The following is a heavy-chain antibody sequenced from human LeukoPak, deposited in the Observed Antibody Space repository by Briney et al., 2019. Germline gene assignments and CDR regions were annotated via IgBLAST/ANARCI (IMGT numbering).Heavy chain of an antibody. D-gene: IGHD2-8*01. V-gene: IGHV3-23*01. CDR1: GFTFSSYA. J-gene: IGHJ4*02. CDR3: AKDQGNIVLMVYAHFDY. CDR2: ISGSGGST. Sequence: PGGSLRLSCAASGFTFSSYAMSWVRQAPGKGLEWVSAISGSGGSTYYADSVKGRLTISRDNSKNTLYLQMNSLRAEDTAVYYCAKDQGNIVLMVYAHFDYWGQGTLVTVSS.